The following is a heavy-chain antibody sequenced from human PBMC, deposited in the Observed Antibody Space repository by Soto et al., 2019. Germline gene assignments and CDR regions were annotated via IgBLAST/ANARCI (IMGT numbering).Heavy chain of an antibody. J-gene: IGHJ6*02. CDR3: AKDRGVAGPYYYYGMDV. V-gene: IGHV3-23*01. Sequence: GRSLTLACPASGFTISSYALSWDRQAPGKGLEWVSRISGSGGGSTYYADPVKGRFIISRDNSKNTLYLQMNSLRAEDTAVYYCAKDRGVAGPYYYYGMDVWGQGTTVTVSS. CDR1: GFTISSYA. CDR2: ISGSGGGST. D-gene: IGHD6-19*01.